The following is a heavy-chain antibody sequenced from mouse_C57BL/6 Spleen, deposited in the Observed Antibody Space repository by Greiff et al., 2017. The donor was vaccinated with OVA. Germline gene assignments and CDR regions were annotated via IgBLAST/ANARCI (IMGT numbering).Heavy chain of an antibody. CDR2: IDPSDSYT. CDR3: ARLGVTTGAY. Sequence: KPGQGLEWIGEIDPSDSYTNYNQKFTGKATLTVDTSSSTAYMQLSSLTSEDSAVYYCARLGVTTGAYWGQGTLVTVSA. V-gene: IGHV1-50*01. J-gene: IGHJ3*01. D-gene: IGHD2-2*01.